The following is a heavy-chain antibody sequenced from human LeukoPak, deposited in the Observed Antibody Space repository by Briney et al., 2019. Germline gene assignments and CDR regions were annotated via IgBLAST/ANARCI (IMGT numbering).Heavy chain of an antibody. CDR3: AHFRGGAFDF. CDR1: GGSISSSSYY. V-gene: IGHV4-39*01. D-gene: IGHD3-16*01. CDR2: IYYSGST. Sequence: PSETLSLTCTVSGGSISSSSYYWGWIRQPPGKGLEWIGSIYYSGSTYYNPSLKSRVTISVDTSKNQFALELSSVTAADTAVYYCAHFRGGAFDFWGQGTMVTVSA. J-gene: IGHJ3*01.